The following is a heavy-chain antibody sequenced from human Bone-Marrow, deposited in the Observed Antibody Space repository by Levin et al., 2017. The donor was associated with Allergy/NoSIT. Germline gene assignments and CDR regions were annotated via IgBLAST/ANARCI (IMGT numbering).Heavy chain of an antibody. CDR3: ARARAPQLHEDAFDI. Sequence: SETLSLTCTVSGGSISSYYWSWIRQPPGKGLEWIGYIYYSGSTNYNPSLKSRVTISVDTSKNQFSLKLSSVTAADTAVYYCARARAPQLHEDAFDIWGQGTMVTVSS. D-gene: IGHD1-7*01. CDR1: GGSISSYY. J-gene: IGHJ3*02. CDR2: IYYSGST. V-gene: IGHV4-59*01.